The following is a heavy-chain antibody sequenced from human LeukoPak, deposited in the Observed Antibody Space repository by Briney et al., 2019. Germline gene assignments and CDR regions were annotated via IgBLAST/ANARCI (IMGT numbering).Heavy chain of an antibody. CDR2: IYSSGST. D-gene: IGHD3-10*01. CDR3: ARLFPRGYWYFDL. Sequence: GGSLRLSCAASGFTVSSNYMSWVRQAPGKGLEWVSVIYSSGSTYYADSVKGRFTISRDNSKNTLYLQMNSLRAEDTAVYYCARLFPRGYWYFDLWGRGTLVTVSS. CDR1: GFTVSSNY. V-gene: IGHV3-53*01. J-gene: IGHJ2*01.